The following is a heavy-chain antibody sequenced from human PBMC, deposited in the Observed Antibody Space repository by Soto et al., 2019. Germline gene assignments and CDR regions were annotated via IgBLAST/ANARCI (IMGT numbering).Heavy chain of an antibody. J-gene: IGHJ4*02. CDR3: ARYNGGMATQPLDY. CDR1: GYTFTSYG. D-gene: IGHD5-12*01. Sequence: QVQLVQSGAEVKKPVASVKVSCNASGYTFTSYGISWVRQAPGQGLEWMGWISAYNGNTNYAQKLQGRVTMTTDTSTSTAYMELRSLRSDDTAVYSFARYNGGMATQPLDYWGQGTLVTVSS. V-gene: IGHV1-18*01. CDR2: ISAYNGNT.